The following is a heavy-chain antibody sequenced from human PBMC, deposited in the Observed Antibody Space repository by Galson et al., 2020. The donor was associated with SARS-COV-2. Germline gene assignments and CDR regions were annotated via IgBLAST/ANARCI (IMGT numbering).Heavy chain of an antibody. CDR3: AHRRWKDDSSGYYPAEYFQH. D-gene: IGHD3-22*01. CDR1: GFSLSTSGVG. Sequence: ESGPTLVKPTQTLTLTCTFSGFSLSTSGVGVGWIRQPPGKALEWLALIYWNDDKRYSPSLKSRLTITKDTSKNQVVLTMTNMDPVDTATYYCAHRRWKDDSSGYYPAEYFQHWGQGTLVTVAS. CDR2: IYWNDDK. V-gene: IGHV2-5*01. J-gene: IGHJ1*01.